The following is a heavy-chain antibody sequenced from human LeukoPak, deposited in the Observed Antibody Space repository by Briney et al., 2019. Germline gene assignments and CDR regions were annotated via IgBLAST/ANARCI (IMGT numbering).Heavy chain of an antibody. D-gene: IGHD4-17*01. Sequence: GGSLRLSCAASGFTFSTYAMSWVRQAPGKGLEWVSSIISSGATTFYADSVQGRFAISRGNSKSTLYLQLSSLRVEDTAVYYCAITGGPTVTAFDLWGQGILVTVSS. CDR2: IISSGATT. V-gene: IGHV3-23*01. CDR3: AITGGPTVTAFDL. J-gene: IGHJ4*02. CDR1: GFTFSTYA.